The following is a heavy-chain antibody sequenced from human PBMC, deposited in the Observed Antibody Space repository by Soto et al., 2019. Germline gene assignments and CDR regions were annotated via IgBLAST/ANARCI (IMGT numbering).Heavy chain of an antibody. J-gene: IGHJ4*02. V-gene: IGHV1-18*04. CDR1: GYSFTSYG. D-gene: IGHD3-22*01. Sequence: SVKVSCKASGYSFTSYGISWVRQAPGQGPEWMGWISGHNGNTNHPQSLQGRVTMTTDTSRNTAYMELRSLRSDDTAVYYCARHRFNYYDDTVYYYFDYWGQGTLVTVSS. CDR3: ARHRFNYYDDTVYYYFDY. CDR2: ISGHNGNT.